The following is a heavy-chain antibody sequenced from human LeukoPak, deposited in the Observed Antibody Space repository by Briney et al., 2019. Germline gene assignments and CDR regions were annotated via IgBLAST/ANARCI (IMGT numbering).Heavy chain of an antibody. J-gene: IGHJ4*02. CDR3: ARNSGSYPKYFDY. V-gene: IGHV4-59*01. Sequence: KASETLSLTCTVSGGSISSYHWSWIRQPPGKGLEWIGYIYYSGTTNYNPSLKSRVTISVDTSKNQFSLMLTSVTAADTAVYCCARNSGSYPKYFDYWGQGTLVTVSS. CDR2: IYYSGTT. D-gene: IGHD3-10*01. CDR1: GGSISSYH.